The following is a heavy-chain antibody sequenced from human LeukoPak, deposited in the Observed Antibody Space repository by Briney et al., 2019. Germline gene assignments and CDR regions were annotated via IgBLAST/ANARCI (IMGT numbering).Heavy chain of an antibody. CDR3: ARRYSDSSGAAWYFDL. V-gene: IGHV5-51*01. CDR2: IYPGDSDT. D-gene: IGHD3-22*01. CDR1: GYSFITYW. J-gene: IGHJ2*01. Sequence: PGESLKISCKGSGYSFITYWIGWVRQMPGKGLEWMGIIYPGDSDTRYSPSFQGQVTISADKSISTAYLQWSSLKASDTAMYYCARRYSDSSGAAWYFDLWGRGTLVTVSS.